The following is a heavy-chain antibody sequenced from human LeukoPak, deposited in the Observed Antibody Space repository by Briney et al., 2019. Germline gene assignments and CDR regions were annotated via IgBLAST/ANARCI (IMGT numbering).Heavy chain of an antibody. D-gene: IGHD5-18*01. Sequence: ASVKASCKASGYTFTSYAMHWVRQAPGQRLEWMGWINAGNGNTKYSQKFQGRVTITRGTSASTAYMELSSLRSEDTAVYYCARFRVDTAMYFDYWGQGTLVTVSS. CDR3: ARFRVDTAMYFDY. J-gene: IGHJ4*02. CDR1: GYTFTSYA. V-gene: IGHV1-3*01. CDR2: INAGNGNT.